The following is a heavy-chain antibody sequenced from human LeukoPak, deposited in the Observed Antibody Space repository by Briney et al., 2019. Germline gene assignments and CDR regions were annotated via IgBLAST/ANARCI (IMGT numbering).Heavy chain of an antibody. J-gene: IGHJ4*02. CDR3: ARDGPYSSSWGSFDY. CDR1: GFTFSKTN. CDR2: ITSSSSSI. V-gene: IGHV3-21*01. D-gene: IGHD6-13*01. Sequence: GGSLRLSCEGSGFTFSKTNMNWVRQAPGKGLEWVSSITSSSSSIYYADSVKGRFTISRDNAKNSLYLQLNGLRAEDTAVYYCARDGPYSSSWGSFDYWGQGTLVTVSS.